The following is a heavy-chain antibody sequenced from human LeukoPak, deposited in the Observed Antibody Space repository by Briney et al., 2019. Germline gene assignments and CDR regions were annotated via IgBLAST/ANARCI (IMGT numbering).Heavy chain of an antibody. D-gene: IGHD3-10*01. Sequence: ASVKVSCTASGYTLTSYTINWMRQAPGQGLEWMGWIDTNTGNPTYAPDFTGRFVFSLDTSVSAAYLQISNLRTADTATYYCARGLGAVRGANVGWFDPWGQGTLVTVSS. CDR1: GYTLTSYT. V-gene: IGHV7-4-1*02. J-gene: IGHJ5*02. CDR3: ARGLGAVRGANVGWFDP. CDR2: IDTNTGNP.